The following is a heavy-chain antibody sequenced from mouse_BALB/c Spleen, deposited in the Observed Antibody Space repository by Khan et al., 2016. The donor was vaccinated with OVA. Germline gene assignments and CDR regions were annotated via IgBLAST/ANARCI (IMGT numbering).Heavy chain of an antibody. CDR2: IYYSGTV. Sequence: VQLQESGPGLVKPSQTVSLTCTVTGISITSGNYRWSWIRQFPGNKLEWIGNIYYSGTVTYNPSLTSRTTITRDTSKNQFVLEMNSLTAEDTATYDCARDYGSLYWYFDVWGAGTTVTVSS. CDR3: ARDYGSLYWYFDV. V-gene: IGHV3-5*02. J-gene: IGHJ1*01. CDR1: GISITSGNYR. D-gene: IGHD1-1*01.